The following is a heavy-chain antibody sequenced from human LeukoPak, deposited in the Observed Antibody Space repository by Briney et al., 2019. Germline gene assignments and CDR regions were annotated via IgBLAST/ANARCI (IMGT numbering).Heavy chain of an antibody. D-gene: IGHD4-17*01. CDR1: GFIFNDYY. Sequence: GGSLRLSRAASGFIFNDYYMSWIRQAPGKGLEWISYISNIGNIIYYADSVKGRFTISRDNARSSLYLQMTSLTADDTAIYYCARGCDNGDNCFDSWGQGSLVPVTS. V-gene: IGHV3-11*04. CDR2: ISNIGNII. J-gene: IGHJ4*02. CDR3: ARGCDNGDNCFDS.